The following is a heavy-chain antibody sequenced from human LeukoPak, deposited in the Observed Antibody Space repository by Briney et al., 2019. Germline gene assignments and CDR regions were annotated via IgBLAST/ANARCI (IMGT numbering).Heavy chain of an antibody. J-gene: IGHJ4*02. Sequence: SETLSLTCSVSGDSISSYYWSWIRQPPGKGLEWIGEINHSGSTNYNPSLKSRVTISVDTSKNQFSLKLSSVTAADTAVYYCARGPRIQLWLKGYFDYWGQGTLVTVSS. D-gene: IGHD5-18*01. V-gene: IGHV4-34*01. CDR2: INHSGST. CDR1: GDSISSYY. CDR3: ARGPRIQLWLKGYFDY.